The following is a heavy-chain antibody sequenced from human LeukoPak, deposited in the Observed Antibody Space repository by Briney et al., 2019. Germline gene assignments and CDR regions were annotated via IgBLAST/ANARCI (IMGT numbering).Heavy chain of an antibody. J-gene: IGHJ6*03. CDR1: GHPLNSAYY. CDR3: ARQFDSYFYYYLDV. V-gene: IGHV4-38-2*01. CDR2: LYHPDST. Sequence: SETLSLTCAVSGHPLNSAYYWVWIRQPPGEGLEWIGSLYHPDSTYYNRFLERRVTMTVDTARNQFSLKLSFVTAADTAVYYCARQFDSYFYYYLDVWGTGTTVTVSS. D-gene: IGHD3-10*01.